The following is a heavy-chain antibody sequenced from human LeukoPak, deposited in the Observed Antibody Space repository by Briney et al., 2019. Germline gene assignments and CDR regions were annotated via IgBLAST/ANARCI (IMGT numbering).Heavy chain of an antibody. Sequence: SGGSLRLSCAASGFTFSSYSMNWVRQAPGKGLEWVSSISSSSSYIYYADSVKGRFTISRDNAKNSLYLQMNSLRAEDTAVYYCARVGIGTPAFDLWGQGTMATVSS. D-gene: IGHD1-26*01. V-gene: IGHV3-21*01. J-gene: IGHJ3*01. CDR1: GFTFSSYS. CDR3: ARVGIGTPAFDL. CDR2: ISSSSSYI.